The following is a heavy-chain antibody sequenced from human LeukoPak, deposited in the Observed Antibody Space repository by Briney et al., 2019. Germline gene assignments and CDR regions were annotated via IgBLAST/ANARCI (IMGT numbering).Heavy chain of an antibody. CDR3: ARSGSGYLRYYFDY. CDR1: GFTVSSNY. Sequence: GSLRLSYAASGFTVSSNYMSWVRQAPGKGLEWIGSMYSSGSTYYNPSLKSRVTISVDTSKNQFSLKLSSVTATDTAMYYCARSGSGYLRYYFDYWGQGTLVTVSS. V-gene: IGHV4-39*07. J-gene: IGHJ4*02. CDR2: MYSSGST. D-gene: IGHD5-12*01.